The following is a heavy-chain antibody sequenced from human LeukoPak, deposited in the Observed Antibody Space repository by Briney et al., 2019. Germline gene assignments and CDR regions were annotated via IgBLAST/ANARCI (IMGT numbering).Heavy chain of an antibody. CDR1: GFTFSSYA. CDR3: AKDREFSSTSDY. Sequence: PGGSLRLSCAASGFTFSSYAVHWVRQAPGKGLEWVAGILFDGSNKYYAGSVKGRFTISRDNSKNTLYLQMNSLRAEDTALYYCAKDREFSSTSDYWGQGTLVTVSS. CDR2: ILFDGSNK. V-gene: IGHV3-30-3*01. D-gene: IGHD2-2*01. J-gene: IGHJ4*02.